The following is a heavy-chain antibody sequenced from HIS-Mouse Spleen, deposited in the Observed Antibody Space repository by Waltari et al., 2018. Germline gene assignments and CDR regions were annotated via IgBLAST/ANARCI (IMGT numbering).Heavy chain of an antibody. J-gene: IGHJ2*01. CDR1: GGSISRYY. CDR2: YYSGST. CDR3: ARASRDLLLPRYFDL. Sequence: QVQLQESGPGLVTPSETLSLTCTVSGGSISRYYWTWSRQPPGKGLEWIGYYSGSTNYNPSLKSRVTISVDTSKNQFSLKLSSVTAADTAVYYCARASRDLLLPRYFDLWGRGTLVTVSS. V-gene: IGHV4-59*01.